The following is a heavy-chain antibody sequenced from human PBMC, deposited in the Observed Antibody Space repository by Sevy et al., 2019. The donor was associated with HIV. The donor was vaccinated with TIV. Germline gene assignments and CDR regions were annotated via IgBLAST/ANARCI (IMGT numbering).Heavy chain of an antibody. CDR1: GGSISSSSYY. CDR3: ARRDFGGGSSSYFDY. Sequence: SETLSLTCTVSGGSISSSSYYWGWIRQPPGKGLEWIGSNYFNGSTYYNPSLKSRVTISVDTSKTQFSLKLSSVTAADTAVYYCARRDFGGGSSSYFDYWGQGTLVTVSS. J-gene: IGHJ4*02. V-gene: IGHV4-39*01. D-gene: IGHD3-10*01. CDR2: NYFNGST.